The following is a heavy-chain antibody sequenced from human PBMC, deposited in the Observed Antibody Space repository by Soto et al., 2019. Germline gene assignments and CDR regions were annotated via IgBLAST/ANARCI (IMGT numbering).Heavy chain of an antibody. CDR3: TRVLEGSGSTASY. D-gene: IGHD3-10*01. CDR2: IKSKTDGGTT. Sequence: EVQLVESGGGLVKPGGSLRLSCAASGFTFTYVWMNWVRQAPGKGLEWVGRIKSKTDGGTTDYAAPVKGRFTISRDDSKNTLYLQMNSLKTEDTAVYYCTRVLEGSGSTASYWGHGTLVTVSS. V-gene: IGHV3-15*07. CDR1: GFTFTYVW. J-gene: IGHJ4*01.